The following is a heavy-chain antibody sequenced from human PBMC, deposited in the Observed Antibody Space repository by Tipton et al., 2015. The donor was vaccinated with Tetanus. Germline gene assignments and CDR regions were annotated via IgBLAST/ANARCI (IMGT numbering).Heavy chain of an antibody. CDR3: ARRSHIGAPV. CDR1: GGSFSSSNDY. CDR2: IYYGGSP. D-gene: IGHD2-21*01. V-gene: IGHV4-39*01. Sequence: TLSLTCTVSGGSFSSSNDYWAWIRQPPGKGLEWVGSIYYGGSPYFNPSLRSRGTISIDTSRNQFSLQLSSVTAADTALYFCARRSHIGAPVWGQGTLVTVAS. J-gene: IGHJ3*01.